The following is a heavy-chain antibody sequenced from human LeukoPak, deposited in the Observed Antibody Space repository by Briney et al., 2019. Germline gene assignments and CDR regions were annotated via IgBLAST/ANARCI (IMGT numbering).Heavy chain of an antibody. J-gene: IGHJ6*03. V-gene: IGHV3-48*01. CDR2: ISSSSSTI. CDR1: GFTFSSYS. CDR3: ARDFRSSRGHYYLDV. Sequence: GGSLRLSCAASGFTFSSYSMNWVRQAPGKGLEWVSYISSSSSTIYYADSVKGRFTISRDNAKNSLYLQMNSLRAEDTAVYYCARDFRSSRGHYYLDVWGKGTTVTVSS. D-gene: IGHD6-13*01.